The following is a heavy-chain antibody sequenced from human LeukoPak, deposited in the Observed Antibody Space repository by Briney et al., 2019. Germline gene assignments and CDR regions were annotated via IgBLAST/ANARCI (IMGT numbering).Heavy chain of an antibody. Sequence: GGSLRLSCTASGLSLNNYAMSWVRQVPGKGLEWVSVISWNGGSTGYADSVKGRFTISRDNANNSLYLQMSSLRAEDTALYYCARETYYYDSSGSTRFDYWGQGTLVTVSS. CDR2: ISWNGGST. D-gene: IGHD3-22*01. CDR1: GLSLNNYA. J-gene: IGHJ4*02. V-gene: IGHV3-20*04. CDR3: ARETYYYDSSGSTRFDY.